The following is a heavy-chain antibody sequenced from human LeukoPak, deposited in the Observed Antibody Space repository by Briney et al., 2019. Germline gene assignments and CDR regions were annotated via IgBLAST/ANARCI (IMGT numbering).Heavy chain of an antibody. CDR2: IWYDGSNK. CDR3: ARGRIASPGTFDY. D-gene: IGHD6-13*01. J-gene: IGHJ4*02. Sequence: GGSLRLSCAASGFTFSSYGMHWVRQAPGKGLEWVAVIWYDGSNKYYADSVKGRFTISRDNSKNTLYLQMNSLRAEDTAVYYCARGRIASPGTFDYWGQGTLVTVSS. CDR1: GFTFSSYG. V-gene: IGHV3-33*01.